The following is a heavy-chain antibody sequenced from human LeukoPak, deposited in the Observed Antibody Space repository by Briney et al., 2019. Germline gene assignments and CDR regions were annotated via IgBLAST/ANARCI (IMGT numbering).Heavy chain of an antibody. CDR2: INSDGSDT. J-gene: IGHJ6*03. CDR3: ARSGRANYYYYMDV. V-gene: IGHV3-74*01. CDR1: GFTFSDYW. D-gene: IGHD5-12*01. Sequence: PGGSLRLSCAASGFTFSDYWIHWVRQAPGKGLVWVSGINSDGSDTRYADSVKGRFTISRDNAKNSLYLQMNSLRAEDTALYYCARSGRANYYYYMDVWGKGTTVTVSS.